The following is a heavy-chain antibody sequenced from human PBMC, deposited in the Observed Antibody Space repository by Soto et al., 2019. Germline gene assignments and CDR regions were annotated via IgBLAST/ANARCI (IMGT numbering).Heavy chain of an antibody. CDR2: MNPNSGNT. V-gene: IGHV1-8*01. CDR3: ARGPELCSGGSCYSFWFDP. J-gene: IGHJ5*02. CDR1: GYTFTSYD. Sequence: ASVKVSCKASGYTFTSYDINWVRQATGQGLEWMGWMNPNSGNTGYAQKFQGRVTMTRNTSISTAYMELSSLRSEDTAVYYCARGPELCSGGSCYSFWFDPWGQGTLVTVSS. D-gene: IGHD2-15*01.